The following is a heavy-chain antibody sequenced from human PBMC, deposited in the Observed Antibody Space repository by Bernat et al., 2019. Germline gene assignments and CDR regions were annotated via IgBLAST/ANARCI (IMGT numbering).Heavy chain of an antibody. CDR1: GFTFDDYG. Sequence: EVQLVESGGGVVRPGGSLRLSCAASGFTFDDYGMSWVRQAPGKGLEWVSSINWNGGSTGYADSVKGRFTISRDNATNSLYLRMRSLRAENTALYYCAREIYCISTICPYFDYWGQGTLVTVSS. D-gene: IGHD2-2*01. V-gene: IGHV3-20*04. CDR3: AREIYCISTICPYFDY. J-gene: IGHJ4*02. CDR2: INWNGGST.